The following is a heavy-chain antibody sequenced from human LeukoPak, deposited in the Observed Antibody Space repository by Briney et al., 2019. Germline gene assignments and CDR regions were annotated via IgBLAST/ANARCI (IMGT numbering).Heavy chain of an antibody. Sequence: PGGSLRLSCATSGYIFSSYWMCWVRQAPGKGLVWVANIKSDGSEEYYADSVKGRFTISRDNAKNSLYLQMNSLSVEDTAVYYCARGDLWLGHWGQGSLVTVSS. CDR3: ARGDLWLGH. CDR1: GYIFSSYW. J-gene: IGHJ4*02. CDR2: IKSDGSEE. D-gene: IGHD3-10*01. V-gene: IGHV3-7*01.